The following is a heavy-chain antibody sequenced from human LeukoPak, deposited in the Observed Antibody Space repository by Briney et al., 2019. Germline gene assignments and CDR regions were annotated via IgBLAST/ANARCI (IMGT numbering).Heavy chain of an antibody. V-gene: IGHV3-33*01. Sequence: PGGSLRLPCAASGFLFSNYGFHWARQPPSKGLEWVAVFWSDGRQKYYVDSVKGRFTVSRDTSKKTVYLQMNSLRAEDTAVYYCARDDDGSGKYGQLYWGQGTLVTVSS. CDR2: FWSDGRQK. CDR1: GFLFSNYG. D-gene: IGHD3-10*01. CDR3: ARDDDGSGKYGQLY. J-gene: IGHJ4*02.